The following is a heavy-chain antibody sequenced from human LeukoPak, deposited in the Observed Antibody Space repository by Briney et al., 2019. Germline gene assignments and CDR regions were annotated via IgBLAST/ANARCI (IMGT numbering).Heavy chain of an antibody. CDR2: IIPIFGTA. V-gene: IGHV1-69*13. Sequence: SVKVSCKASGGTFSSYAISWVRQAPGQGLEWMGGIIPIFGTANYAQKFQGRVTITADESTSTAYMELSSLRAEDTAVYYCAKSGCSSTSCYGLFSGWFDPWGQGTLVTVSS. CDR3: AKSGCSSTSCYGLFSGWFDP. D-gene: IGHD2-2*01. J-gene: IGHJ5*02. CDR1: GGTFSSYA.